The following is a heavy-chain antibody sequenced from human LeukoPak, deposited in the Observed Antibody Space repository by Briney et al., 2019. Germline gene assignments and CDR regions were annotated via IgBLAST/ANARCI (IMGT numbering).Heavy chain of an antibody. CDR1: GFTFSSYN. Sequence: GGSLRLSCAACGFTFSSYNMNWFRQAPGKGLEWVSSISSSSIYIYYADSVKGRFTISRDNAKNSLYLQVNSLRAEDTAVYYCASSNYWGQGTLVTVSS. V-gene: IGHV3-21*01. J-gene: IGHJ4*02. CDR3: ASSNY. CDR2: ISSSSIYI.